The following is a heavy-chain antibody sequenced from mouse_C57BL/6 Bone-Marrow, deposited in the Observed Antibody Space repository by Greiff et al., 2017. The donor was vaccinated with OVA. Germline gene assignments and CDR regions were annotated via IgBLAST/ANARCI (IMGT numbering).Heavy chain of an antibody. Sequence: EVMLVESGGGLVKPGGSLKLSCAASGFTFSDYGMHWVRQAPEKGLEWVAYISSGSSTIYYADTVKGRFTISRDNAKNTLFLQMTSLRSEDTAIYYCAREGIYYGNYVFAYWGQGTLVTVSA. CDR1: GFTFSDYG. CDR2: ISSGSSTI. CDR3: AREGIYYGNYVFAY. J-gene: IGHJ3*01. D-gene: IGHD2-1*01. V-gene: IGHV5-17*01.